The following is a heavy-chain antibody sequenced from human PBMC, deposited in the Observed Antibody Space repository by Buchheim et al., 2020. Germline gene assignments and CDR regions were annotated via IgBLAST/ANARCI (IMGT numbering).Heavy chain of an antibody. V-gene: IGHV3-30*18. CDR1: GFTFSSYG. J-gene: IGHJ6*02. CDR3: AKDLVVVVPAAHYYYYGMDV. CDR2: ISYDGSNK. D-gene: IGHD2-2*01. Sequence: QVQLVESGGGVVQPGRSLRLSCAASGFTFSSYGMHWVRQAPGKGLEWVAVISYDGSNKYYADSVKGRFTISRDNSKKTLYLQMNSLRAEDTAVYYCAKDLVVVVPAAHYYYYGMDVWGQGTT.